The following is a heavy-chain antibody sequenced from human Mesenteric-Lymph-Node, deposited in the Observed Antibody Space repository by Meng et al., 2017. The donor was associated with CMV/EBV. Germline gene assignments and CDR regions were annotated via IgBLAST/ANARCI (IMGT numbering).Heavy chain of an antibody. D-gene: IGHD6-19*01. CDR3: AHHLAVAGYYYYYGMDV. CDR2: IDWDDDK. J-gene: IGHJ6*02. CDR1: GFSLSTSGVG. V-gene: IGHV2-70*12. Sequence: SGPTLVKPTQTLTLTCTFSGFSLSTSGVGVGWIRQPPGKALEWLALIDWDDDKYYSTSLKTRLTISKDTSKNQVVLTMTNMDPVDTATYYCAHHLAVAGYYYYYGMDVWGQGTTVTVSS.